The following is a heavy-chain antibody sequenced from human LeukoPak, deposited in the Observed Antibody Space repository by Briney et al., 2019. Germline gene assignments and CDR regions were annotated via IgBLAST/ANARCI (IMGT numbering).Heavy chain of an antibody. V-gene: IGHV1-18*01. CDR3: ARDARSIAVAGISRNYYYYGMDV. J-gene: IGHJ6*02. Sequence: AAVKVSCKASGGTFSSYGISWVRQAPGQGLEWMGWITAYNLKSHSAQKLQGRVTMTTDTSTSPAYMELRSLRSDDTAVYYCARDARSIAVAGISRNYYYYGMDVWGQGTTVTVSS. CDR1: GGTFSSYG. D-gene: IGHD6-19*01. CDR2: ITAYNLKS.